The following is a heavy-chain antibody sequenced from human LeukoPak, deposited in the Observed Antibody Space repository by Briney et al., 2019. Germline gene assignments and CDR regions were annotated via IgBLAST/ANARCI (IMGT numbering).Heavy chain of an antibody. Sequence: GGSLRLSCAASGFTFSSYSMNWVRQAPGKGLEWVSYISSSSSTIYYADSVKGRFTISRDNAKNSLYLQMNSLRAEDTAVYYCARVRMTTVTTYFDYWGQGTLVTVSS. CDR3: ARVRMTTVTTYFDY. J-gene: IGHJ4*02. CDR2: ISSSSSTI. V-gene: IGHV3-48*01. D-gene: IGHD4-17*01. CDR1: GFTFSSYS.